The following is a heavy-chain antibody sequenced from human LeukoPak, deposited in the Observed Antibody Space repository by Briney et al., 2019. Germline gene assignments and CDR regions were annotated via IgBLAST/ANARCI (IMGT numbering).Heavy chain of an antibody. V-gene: IGHV3-30*02. D-gene: IGHD4/OR15-4a*01. CDR2: IRYDGSNK. J-gene: IGHJ4*02. Sequence: GGSLRLSCAASGFTFSTYGMHWVRQAPGKGLEWVAFIRYDGSNKYYSDSVKGRFTISRDNSKNTLYLQMNSLRAEDTAVYYCARRAGAYSHPYDYWGQGTLVTVSS. CDR3: ARRAGAYSHPYDY. CDR1: GFTFSTYG.